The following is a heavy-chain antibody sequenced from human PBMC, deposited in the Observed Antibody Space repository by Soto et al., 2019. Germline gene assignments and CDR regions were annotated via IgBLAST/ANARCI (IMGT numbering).Heavy chain of an antibody. J-gene: IGHJ5*02. CDR3: ARYSPAKKTYDSNPGWFDP. V-gene: IGHV4-4*02. Sequence: SETLSLTCAVSGGSISSSNWWSWVRQPPGKGLEWIGEIYHSGSTNYNPSLESRVTISVDTSKNQFSLKLSSVTTADTAVYFCARYSPAKKTYDSNPGWFDPWGQGSLVTVSS. CDR1: GGSISSSNW. CDR2: IYHSGST. D-gene: IGHD3-22*01.